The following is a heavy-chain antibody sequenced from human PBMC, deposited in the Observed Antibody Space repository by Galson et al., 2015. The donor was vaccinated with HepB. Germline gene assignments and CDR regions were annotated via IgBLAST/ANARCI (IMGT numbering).Heavy chain of an antibody. CDR2: ISYDGSNK. CDR3: ARDHIQLPRRADGEEFDP. V-gene: IGHV3-30*04. D-gene: IGHD2-2*01. CDR1: GFTFSSYA. J-gene: IGHJ5*02. Sequence: SLRLSCAASGFTFSSYAMHWVRQAPGKGLEWVAVISYDGSNKYYADSVKGRFTISRDNSKNTLYLQMNSLRAEDTAVYYCARDHIQLPRRADGEEFDPWGQGTLVTVSS.